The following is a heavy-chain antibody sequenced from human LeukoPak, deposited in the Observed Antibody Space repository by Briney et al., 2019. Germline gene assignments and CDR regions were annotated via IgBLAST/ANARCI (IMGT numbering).Heavy chain of an antibody. CDR1: GGSISSSSYY. CDR3: ARCPYGSGSYSGY. Sequence: SETLSLTCTVSGGSISSSSYYWGWIRQPPGKGLEWIGSIYYSGSTYYNPSLKSRVTISVDTSKNQFSLKLSSVTAADTAVYYCARCPYGSGSYSGYWGQGTLVTVSS. V-gene: IGHV4-39*07. J-gene: IGHJ4*02. D-gene: IGHD3-10*01. CDR2: IYYSGST.